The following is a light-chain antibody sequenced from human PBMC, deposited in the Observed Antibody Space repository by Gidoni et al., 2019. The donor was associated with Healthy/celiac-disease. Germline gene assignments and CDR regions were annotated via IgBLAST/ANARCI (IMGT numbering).Light chain of an antibody. CDR1: QSVLYSSNNKNY. V-gene: IGKV4-1*01. CDR3: QQYYSTPLT. CDR2: WAS. J-gene: IGKJ4*01. Sequence: DIVMTQSPDSLAVSLGERATINCKSSQSVLYSSNNKNYLAWFRQKPGQPPKLLIYWASTRESGVPERFRGSGSGTDFTLTISSLQAEDVAVYYCQQYYSTPLTFGGGTKVEIK.